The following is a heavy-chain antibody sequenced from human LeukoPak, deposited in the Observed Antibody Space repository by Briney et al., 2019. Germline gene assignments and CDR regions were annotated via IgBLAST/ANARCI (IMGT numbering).Heavy chain of an antibody. J-gene: IGHJ3*02. Sequence: PGGSLRHSCAASGFTFSSYAMHWVRQAPGKGLEWGAVISYDGSNKYYADSVKGRFTISRDNSKNTLYLQMNSLRAEDTAVYYCARDPRYGSGSYSVDDAFDIWGQGTIVTVSS. CDR3: ARDPRYGSGSYSVDDAFDI. CDR2: ISYDGSNK. CDR1: GFTFSSYA. D-gene: IGHD3-10*01. V-gene: IGHV3-30*04.